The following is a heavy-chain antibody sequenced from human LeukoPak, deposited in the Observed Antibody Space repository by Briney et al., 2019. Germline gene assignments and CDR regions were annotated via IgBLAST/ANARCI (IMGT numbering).Heavy chain of an antibody. D-gene: IGHD3-22*01. J-gene: IGHJ4*02. Sequence: SETLSLTCAVYGGSFSGYYWSWIRQPPGKGLEWIGEINYSGSTNYNPSLKSRVTISVDTSKNQFSLKLSSVTAADTAVYYCARDKVYYYDSSGPPTLDYWGQGTLVTVSS. CDR2: INYSGST. CDR1: GGSFSGYY. V-gene: IGHV4-34*01. CDR3: ARDKVYYYDSSGPPTLDY.